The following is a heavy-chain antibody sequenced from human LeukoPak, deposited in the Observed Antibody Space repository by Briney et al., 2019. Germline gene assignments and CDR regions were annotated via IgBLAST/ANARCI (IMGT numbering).Heavy chain of an antibody. Sequence: GGSLRLSCAASGFTFSSYWMSWVRQAPGKGLEWVANIKQDGSEKYYVDSVKGRFTISRDNAKNSLYLQMNSLRAEDTAVYYCARESGYRGDAFDIWGQGTMVTVSS. J-gene: IGHJ3*02. CDR1: GFTFSSYW. D-gene: IGHD5-18*01. V-gene: IGHV3-7*01. CDR2: IKQDGSEK. CDR3: ARESGYRGDAFDI.